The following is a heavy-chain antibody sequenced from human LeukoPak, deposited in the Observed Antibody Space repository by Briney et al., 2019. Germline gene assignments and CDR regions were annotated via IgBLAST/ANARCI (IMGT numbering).Heavy chain of an antibody. J-gene: IGHJ6*02. Sequence: GGSLRLSCAASGFTFSSYAMHWVRQAPGKGPEWVAVISYDGSNKYYADSVKGRFTISRDNSKNTLYLQMNSLRAEDTAVYYCARPPDGMDVWGQGTTVTVSS. V-gene: IGHV3-30-3*01. CDR2: ISYDGSNK. CDR3: ARPPDGMDV. CDR1: GFTFSSYA.